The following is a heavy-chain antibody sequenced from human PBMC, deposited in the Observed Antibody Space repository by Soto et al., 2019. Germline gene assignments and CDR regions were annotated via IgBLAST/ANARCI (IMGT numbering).Heavy chain of an antibody. J-gene: IGHJ5*02. Sequence: GESLKISCKGSGNSFTSYWIGWARQMPGKGVEWMAIIHPSDFDIRYSPSFQGQVTISADKSSSTAYLQWNSLSPSDTAMYYCAIHPTRYEDSWGQGTLVTVSS. D-gene: IGHD5-12*01. CDR2: IHPSDFDI. V-gene: IGHV5-51*01. CDR1: GNSFTSYW. CDR3: AIHPTRYEDS.